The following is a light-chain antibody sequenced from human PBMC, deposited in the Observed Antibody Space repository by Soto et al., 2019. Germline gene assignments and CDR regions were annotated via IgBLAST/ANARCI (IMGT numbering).Light chain of an antibody. J-gene: IGKJ4*01. CDR2: DAS. CDR1: QTIYTY. V-gene: IGKV3-11*01. CDR3: QQRYNWPVT. Sequence: DIVLTQSPATLSLSPGERATLACRASQTIYTYLDWYQQKPGQAPRLLIHDASFRATGIAARFSGSGSGTDFTLTISSLEPDDFAVYYCQQRYNWPVTFGGGTTVEIK.